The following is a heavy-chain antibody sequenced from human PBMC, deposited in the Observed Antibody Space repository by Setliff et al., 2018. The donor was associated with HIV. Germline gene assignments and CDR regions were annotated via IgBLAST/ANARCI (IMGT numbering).Heavy chain of an antibody. CDR3: ARSGYTSGFYWVFGAFGV. J-gene: IGHJ3*01. Sequence: SETLSLTCTVSGDPISTYYWSWVRKPPGKRLEWIASIQYSDSSHYNPSLQSRVTMSVDTSTKQFSLYLSSVNETDTAVYYCARSGYTSGFYWVFGAFGVWGQGKLVTVSS. CDR1: GDPISTYY. D-gene: IGHD3-22*01. CDR2: IQYSDSS. V-gene: IGHV4-59*01.